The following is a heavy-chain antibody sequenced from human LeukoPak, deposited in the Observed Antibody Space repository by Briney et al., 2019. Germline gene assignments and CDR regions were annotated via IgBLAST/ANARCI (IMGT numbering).Heavy chain of an antibody. D-gene: IGHD3-22*01. CDR2: ISGSGGST. Sequence: GGSLRLSCAASGFIVSSNYMSWVRQAPGKGLEWVSAISGSGGSTYYADSVKGRFTISRDNSKNTLYLQMNSLRAEDTALYYCAREVSEGFDFWGQGTLVTVSS. CDR3: AREVSEGFDF. V-gene: IGHV3-23*01. CDR1: GFIVSSNY. J-gene: IGHJ4*02.